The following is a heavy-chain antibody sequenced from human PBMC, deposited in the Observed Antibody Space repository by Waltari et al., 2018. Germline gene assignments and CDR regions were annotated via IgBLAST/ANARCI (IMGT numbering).Heavy chain of an antibody. V-gene: IGHV4-30-4*01. CDR3: ARVTAVTGTGGMDV. CDR2: VYSSVST. J-gene: IGHJ6*02. Sequence: QVQLQESGPGLVKPSQTLSLTCTVSGGSISSRSYYWSWVRQPPGKGLEWIGYVYSSVSTYYKPSRMTRVDISKHTSTNQFSLELTSVTAADTAVYYCARVTAVTGTGGMDVWGQGTTVIVSS. D-gene: IGHD6-19*01. CDR1: GGSISSRSYY.